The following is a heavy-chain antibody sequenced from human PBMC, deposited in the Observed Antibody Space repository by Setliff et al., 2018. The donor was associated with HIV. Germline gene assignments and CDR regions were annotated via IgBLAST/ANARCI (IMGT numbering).Heavy chain of an antibody. CDR1: GGSISSSSYY. J-gene: IGHJ4*02. CDR3: ARVPTGELDF. D-gene: IGHD7-27*01. V-gene: IGHV4-39*01. Sequence: SETLSLTCTVSGGSISSSSYYWGWIRQPPGKGLEWIGSIYYSGSIFYKPSLKSRVTVSVDTSKNQFSLKVNSVTAADTAVYYCARVPTGELDFWGQGTLVTVSS. CDR2: IYYSGSI.